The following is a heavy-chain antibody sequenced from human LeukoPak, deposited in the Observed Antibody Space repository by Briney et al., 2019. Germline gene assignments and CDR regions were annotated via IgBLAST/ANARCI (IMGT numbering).Heavy chain of an antibody. CDR1: GYTFTSYG. CDR2: IIPIFGTA. J-gene: IGHJ4*02. CDR3: ARAVGGSYIRFNY. D-gene: IGHD1-26*01. Sequence: SVKVSCKASGYTFTSYGISWVRQAPGQGLEWMGGIIPIFGTANYAQKFQGRVTITADESTSTAYMELSSLRSEDTAVYYCARAVGGSYIRFNYWGQGTLVTVSS. V-gene: IGHV1-69*13.